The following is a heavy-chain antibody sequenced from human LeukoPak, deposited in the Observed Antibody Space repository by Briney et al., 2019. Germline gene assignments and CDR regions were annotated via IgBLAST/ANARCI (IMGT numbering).Heavy chain of an antibody. V-gene: IGHV1-69*05. D-gene: IGHD3-10*01. CDR3: ARDYGSGSYPPIWGYFDY. CDR2: IIPIFGTA. CDR1: GGTFSGYA. Sequence: SVKVSCKASGGTFSGYAISWVRQAPGQGLEWMGGIIPIFGTANYAQKFQGRVTITTDESTSTAYMELSSLRSEDTAVYYCARDYGSGSYPPIWGYFDYWGQGTLVTVSS. J-gene: IGHJ4*02.